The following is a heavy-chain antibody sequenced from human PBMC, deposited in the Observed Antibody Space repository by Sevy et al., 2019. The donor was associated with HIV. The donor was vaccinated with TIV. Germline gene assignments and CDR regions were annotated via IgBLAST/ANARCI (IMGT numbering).Heavy chain of an antibody. CDR1: GFTFDDFA. Sequence: GGSLRLSCAASGFTFDDFAMHWVRQVPWKGLEWVSGFNWDSGGGAFPDSVKGRFTISRDNAKNALFLQMNSLRAEDTALYYCAKDIGATGIAVVANWGQGIQVTVSS. CDR2: FNWDSGGG. CDR3: AKDIGATGIAVVAN. V-gene: IGHV3-9*01. D-gene: IGHD6-19*01. J-gene: IGHJ4*02.